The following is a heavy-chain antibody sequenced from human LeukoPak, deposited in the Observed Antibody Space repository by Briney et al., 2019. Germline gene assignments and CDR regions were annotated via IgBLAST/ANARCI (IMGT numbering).Heavy chain of an antibody. D-gene: IGHD4-17*01. J-gene: IGHJ1*01. V-gene: IGHV3-23*01. CDR3: AKEIYYGDSLNFQH. CDR1: GFTFSSYA. CDR2: ISGSGGGT. Sequence: GGSLRLSCAASGFTFSSYAMSWVRQAPGKGLEWVSTISGSGGGTYYADSVKGRFTIFRDNSKNTLYLQMNSPRAEDTAVYYCAKEIYYGDSLNFQHWGQGTLVTVSA.